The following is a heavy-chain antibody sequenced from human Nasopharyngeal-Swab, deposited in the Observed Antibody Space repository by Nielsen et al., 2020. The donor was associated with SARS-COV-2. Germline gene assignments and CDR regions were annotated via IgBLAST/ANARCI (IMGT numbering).Heavy chain of an antibody. CDR2: ISYDGINK. V-gene: IGHV3-30-3*01. Sequence: EGSLRLSCAASGFTFSSYAMHWVRQAPGKGLEWVAVISYDGINKYYADSVKGRFTISRDNSKNTLYLQMNSLTTDDTAVYYCARDEVQQGTTTVGYLDYWGQGTLVTVSS. CDR1: GFTFSSYA. J-gene: IGHJ4*02. CDR3: ARDEVQQGTTTVGYLDY. D-gene: IGHD4-23*01.